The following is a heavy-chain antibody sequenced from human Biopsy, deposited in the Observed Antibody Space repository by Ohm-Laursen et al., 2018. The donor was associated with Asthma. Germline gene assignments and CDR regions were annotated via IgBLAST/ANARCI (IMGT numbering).Heavy chain of an antibody. CDR3: ARERVTAMVTYFDY. Sequence: TLSLTCTVSGGSISSGDYYWSWIRQPPGKGLEWIGYIYYSGSTYYNPSLKSRVTISVDTSKNQFSLKLSSVTAADTAVYYCARERVTAMVTYFDYWGQGTLVTVSS. CDR1: GGSISSGDYY. J-gene: IGHJ4*02. CDR2: IYYSGST. D-gene: IGHD5-18*01. V-gene: IGHV4-30-4*01.